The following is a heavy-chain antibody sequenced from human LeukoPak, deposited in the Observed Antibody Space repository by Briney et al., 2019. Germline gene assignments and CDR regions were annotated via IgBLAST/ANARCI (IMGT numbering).Heavy chain of an antibody. Sequence: GGSLRLSCAASGFTVSSNYMSWVRQAPGKGLEWVSVIYSGGSTYYADSVKGRFTISRDNSKNTLYLQMNSLRAEDTAVYYCASKRRILTGYYPLDYWGQGTLVTVSS. J-gene: IGHJ4*02. D-gene: IGHD3-9*01. CDR1: GFTVSSNY. V-gene: IGHV3-53*01. CDR3: ASKRRILTGYYPLDY. CDR2: IYSGGST.